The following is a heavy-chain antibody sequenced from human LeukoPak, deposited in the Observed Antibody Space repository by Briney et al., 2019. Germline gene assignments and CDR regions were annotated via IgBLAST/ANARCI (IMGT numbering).Heavy chain of an antibody. J-gene: IGHJ4*02. CDR1: GFTFSSYS. Sequence: LAGGSLRLSCAASGFTFSSYSMNWVRQAPGKGLEWVSAISGSGGSTYYADSVKGRFTISRDNSKNTLYLQMNSLRAEDTAVYYCAKMDAYYDSSGYWGQGTLVTVSS. D-gene: IGHD3-22*01. CDR2: ISGSGGST. CDR3: AKMDAYYDSSGY. V-gene: IGHV3-23*01.